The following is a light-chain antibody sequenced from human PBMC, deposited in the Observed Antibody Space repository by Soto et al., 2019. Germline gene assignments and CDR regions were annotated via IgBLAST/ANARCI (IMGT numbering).Light chain of an antibody. Sequence: QSVLTQPASVSGSAGQSITISCTGTSSDVGGYNYVSWYQQHPGKAPKLMIYDVSNRPSGVSNRFSGSKSGNTASLTISGLQAEDEADYYCSSYTSSSTYVFGTGTRSPS. V-gene: IGLV2-14*01. CDR3: SSYTSSSTYV. CDR2: DVS. J-gene: IGLJ1*01. CDR1: SSDVGGYNY.